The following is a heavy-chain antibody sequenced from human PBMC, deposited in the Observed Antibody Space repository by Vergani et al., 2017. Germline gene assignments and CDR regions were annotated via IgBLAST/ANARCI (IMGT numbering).Heavy chain of an antibody. Sequence: QVQLQESGPGLVKPSETLSLTCTVSGYSISSGYYWGWIRQPPGKGLEWIGSIYHSGSTYYNPSLKSRVTISVDTSKNQFSLKLSSVTAADTAVYYCARPQQQLRYWYFDLWGRGTLVTVSS. CDR3: ARPQQQLRYWYFDL. D-gene: IGHD6-13*01. CDR2: IYHSGST. V-gene: IGHV4-38-2*02. CDR1: GYSISSGYY. J-gene: IGHJ2*01.